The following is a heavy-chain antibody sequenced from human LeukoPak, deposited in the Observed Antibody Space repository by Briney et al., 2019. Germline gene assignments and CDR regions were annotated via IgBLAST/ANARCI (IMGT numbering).Heavy chain of an antibody. Sequence: SQTLSLTCTVSGGSISSGDYYWSWIRQPPGKGLEWLGYIYYSGSTYYNPSLKSRVTIPVDTSKNQFSLKLSSVTAADTAVYYCARAGITMIVVSAFDIWGQGTMVTVSS. CDR2: IYYSGST. CDR3: ARAGITMIVVSAFDI. J-gene: IGHJ3*02. CDR1: GGSISSGDYY. D-gene: IGHD3-22*01. V-gene: IGHV4-30-4*01.